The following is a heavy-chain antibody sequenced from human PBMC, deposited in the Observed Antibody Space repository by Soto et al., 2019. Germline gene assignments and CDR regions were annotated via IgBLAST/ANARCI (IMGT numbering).Heavy chain of an antibody. CDR2: INHSGST. CDR1: GGSFSGYY. J-gene: IGHJ6*03. D-gene: IGHD3-3*01. CDR3: ARDQTIFRYYYYMDV. Sequence: SETLSLTCAVYGGSFSGYYWSWIRQPPGKGLEWIGEINHSGSTNYNPSLKSRVTISVDTSKSQFSLKLSSVTAEDTAVYYCARDQTIFRYYYYMDVWGKGTTVTVSS. V-gene: IGHV4-34*01.